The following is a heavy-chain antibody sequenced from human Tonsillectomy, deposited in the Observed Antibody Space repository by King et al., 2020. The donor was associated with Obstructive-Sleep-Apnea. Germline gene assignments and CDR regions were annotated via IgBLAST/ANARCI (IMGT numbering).Heavy chain of an antibody. CDR1: GHTFTSYD. J-gene: IGHJ6*02. CDR3: ARGGLHGSGSYYSYYYYGMDV. V-gene: IGHV1-8*01. Sequence: VQLVESGAEVKKPGASVKVSCKASGHTFTSYDINWVRQATGQGLEWMGWMNPNSGSTGYAQKFQGRVTMTRNTSISTAYMELTSLRSEDTAVYYCARGGLHGSGSYYSYYYYGMDVWGQGTTVTVSS. CDR2: MNPNSGST. D-gene: IGHD3-10*01.